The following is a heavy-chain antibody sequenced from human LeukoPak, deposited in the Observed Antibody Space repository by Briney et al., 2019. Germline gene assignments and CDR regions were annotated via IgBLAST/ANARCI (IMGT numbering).Heavy chain of an antibody. V-gene: IGHV1-2*02. CDR2: INPNSGGT. D-gene: IGHD7-27*01. J-gene: IGHJ4*02. Sequence: ASVKVPCKASGYTFTDYYIHWVRQAPGQGLEWMGWINPNSGGTNYAQKFQGRVTMTRDTSISTAYMELSGLRSDDTAVYYCARDYPGMITGVEKYFFDYWGQGTLVTVSS. CDR1: GYTFTDYY. CDR3: ARDYPGMITGVEKYFFDY.